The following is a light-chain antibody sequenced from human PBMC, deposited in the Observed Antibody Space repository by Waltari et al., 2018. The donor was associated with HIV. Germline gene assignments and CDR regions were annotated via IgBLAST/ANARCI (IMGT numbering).Light chain of an antibody. Sequence: QAVLTQPPSASGTPGQRVSTPCSGRSSTIGGNTVNWFQQLPETAPKLLIYTNNQRPSGVPDRFSGSKSGTSASLAISGLQSEDEADYYCAAWDDSLNGVVFGGGTKLTVL. CDR1: SSTIGGNT. J-gene: IGLJ2*01. CDR3: AAWDDSLNGVV. CDR2: TNN. V-gene: IGLV1-44*01.